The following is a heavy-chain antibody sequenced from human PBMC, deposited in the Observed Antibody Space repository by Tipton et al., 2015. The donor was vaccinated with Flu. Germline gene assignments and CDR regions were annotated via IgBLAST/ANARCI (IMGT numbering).Heavy chain of an antibody. V-gene: IGHV4-61*02. CDR3: ASSLGPMNWFDP. CDR2: IYTSGST. J-gene: IGHJ5*02. Sequence: TLSLTCTVSGGSISSGSYYWSWIRQPAGKGLEWIGRIYTSGSTNYNPSLKSRVTISVDTFKNQFSLKLSSVTAADTAVYYCASSLGPMNWFDPWGQGTLVTVSS. D-gene: IGHD7-27*01. CDR1: GGSISSGSYY.